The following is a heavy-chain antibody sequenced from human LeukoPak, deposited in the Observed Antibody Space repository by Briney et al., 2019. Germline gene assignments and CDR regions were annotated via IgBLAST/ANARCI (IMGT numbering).Heavy chain of an antibody. CDR1: GFTFSTYA. CDR2: ISGSGGTT. CDR3: AKDGLVDYGVYWFDH. V-gene: IGHV3-23*01. D-gene: IGHD4-17*01. Sequence: PGGSLRLSCAASGFTFSTYAMSWVRQAPGKGLEWVSAISGSGGTTYYADSVKGRFTISRDNSKNTLYLQMNSLRAEDTAVYYCAKDGLVDYGVYWFDHWGQGIQVAVSS. J-gene: IGHJ5*02.